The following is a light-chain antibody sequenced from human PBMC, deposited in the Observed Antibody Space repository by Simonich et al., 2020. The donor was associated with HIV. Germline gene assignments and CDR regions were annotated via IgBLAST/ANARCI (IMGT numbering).Light chain of an antibody. CDR2: GAS. J-gene: IGKJ4*01. CDR3: QHYNGWPLT. V-gene: IGKV3-15*01. Sequence: EIVMTQSPATLSVSPGKRATLSCRASQSVSSNLAWYQQKPGQAPRLLIYGASTRSTGIPASFGGSGSGTEFTLTISSLQSEDFAVYYCQHYNGWPLTFGGGTKVEIK. CDR1: QSVSSN.